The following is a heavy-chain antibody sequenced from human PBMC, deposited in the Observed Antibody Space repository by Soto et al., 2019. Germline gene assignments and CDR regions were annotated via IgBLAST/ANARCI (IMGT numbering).Heavy chain of an antibody. CDR1: GDSVSSNSAG. CDR3: ARGEQYSGRIFDY. Sequence: PXQTLSLPSAITGDSVSSNSAGCSLVRQSPSRGLEWLGRTYYRSKWYYEYAVSVRGRITINPDTSKNQYSLQLNSVTPEDTAVYFCARGEQYSGRIFDYWGQGTLVTVSS. CDR2: TYYRSKWYY. V-gene: IGHV6-1*01. J-gene: IGHJ4*01. D-gene: IGHD1-26*01.